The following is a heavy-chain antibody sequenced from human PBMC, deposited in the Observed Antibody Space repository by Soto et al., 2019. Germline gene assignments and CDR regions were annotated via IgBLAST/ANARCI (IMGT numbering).Heavy chain of an antibody. J-gene: IGHJ4*02. Sequence: PSETLSLTCAVSGYSISGGYYWGWIRQPPGKGLEWIGSIYHSGSTYYNPSLKSRVSISVDTSKNQFSLRLSSVTAADTAMYYCARRHSSSWYGLDYWGQGTLVTVSS. V-gene: IGHV4-38-2*01. D-gene: IGHD6-13*01. CDR3: ARRHSSSWYGLDY. CDR1: GYSISGGYY. CDR2: IYHSGST.